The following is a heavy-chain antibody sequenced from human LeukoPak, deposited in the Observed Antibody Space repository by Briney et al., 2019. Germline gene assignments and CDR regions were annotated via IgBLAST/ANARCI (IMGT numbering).Heavy chain of an antibody. J-gene: IGHJ4*02. CDR3: AKGEVLRYFDDNFDY. Sequence: GGSLRLSCAASGFTFSSYSMNWVRQAPGKGLEWVSSISSSSSYIYYADSVKGRFTISRDNAKNSLYLQMNSLRAEDTAVYYCAKGEVLRYFDDNFDYWGQGTLVTVSS. CDR2: ISSSSSYI. CDR1: GFTFSSYS. V-gene: IGHV3-21*01. D-gene: IGHD3-9*01.